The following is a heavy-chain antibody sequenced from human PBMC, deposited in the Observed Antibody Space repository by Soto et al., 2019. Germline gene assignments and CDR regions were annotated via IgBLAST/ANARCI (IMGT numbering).Heavy chain of an antibody. V-gene: IGHV3-74*01. D-gene: IGHD1-26*01. CDR2: INSDGSTT. CDR3: ARDRSYTTDY. J-gene: IGHJ4*02. CDR1: GLTFSNSW. Sequence: PGGSLRLSCAASGLTFSNSWMHWVRQAPGKGLVWVSYINSDGSTTTYADSVKGRFTISRDNAKNTVYLQITSLTAEDTAVYYCARDRSYTTDYWGQGTLVTVSS.